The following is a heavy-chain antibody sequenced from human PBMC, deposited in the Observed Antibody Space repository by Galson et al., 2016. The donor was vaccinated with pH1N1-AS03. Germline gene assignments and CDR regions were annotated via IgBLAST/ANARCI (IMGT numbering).Heavy chain of an antibody. J-gene: IGHJ4*02. CDR1: GFTVSNYF. Sequence: SLRLSCAASGFTVSNYFMNWVRQVPGKPLEWVSVIFSDGSTKYADSVNGRFTMSRGNSRNTVYLHMDNLRVEDTALYYCARDLMDWGQGTLVIVSS. CDR2: IFSDGST. V-gene: IGHV3-66*01. CDR3: ARDLMD.